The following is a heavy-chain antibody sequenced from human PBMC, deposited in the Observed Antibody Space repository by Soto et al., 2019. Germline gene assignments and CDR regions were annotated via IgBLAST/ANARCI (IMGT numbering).Heavy chain of an antibody. D-gene: IGHD1-26*01. J-gene: IGHJ6*02. CDR2: IYYSGST. CDR1: GGSISSYY. CDR3: ARGDGSVNAGYYYYGMDV. V-gene: IGHV4-59*01. Sequence: SETLSLTCTVSGGSISSYYWSWIRQPPGKGLEWIAYIYYSGSTNYNPSLKSRVTISVDTSKNQFSLKLSSVTAADTAVYYCARGDGSVNAGYYYYGMDVWGQGTTVTVSS.